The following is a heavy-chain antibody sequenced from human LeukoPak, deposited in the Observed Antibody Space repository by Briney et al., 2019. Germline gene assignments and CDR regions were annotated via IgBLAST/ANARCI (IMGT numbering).Heavy chain of an antibody. D-gene: IGHD2-8*01. CDR2: IWYDGSNK. CDR3: ARSVYSYSFDY. CDR1: GFTFSTYG. J-gene: IGHJ4*02. Sequence: GGSLRLSRAASGFTFSTYGMHWVRQAPGKGLEWVAVIWYDGSNKYYADSVKGRFTISRDNSKNTLYLQMNSLRAEDTALYYCARSVYSYSFDYWGQGTLVTVSS. V-gene: IGHV3-33*01.